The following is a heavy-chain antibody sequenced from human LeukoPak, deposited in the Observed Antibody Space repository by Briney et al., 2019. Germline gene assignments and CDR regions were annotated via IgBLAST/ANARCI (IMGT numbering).Heavy chain of an antibody. CDR2: ISYDGSNK. CDR1: GFTFSSYA. V-gene: IGHV3-30-3*01. Sequence: GGSLRLSCAASGFTFSSYAMHWVRQAPGKGLEWVAVISYDGSNKYYADSVKGRFTISRDNSKNTLYLQMNSLRAEDTAVYYCARDRGDWLSSLDYWGQGTLVTVPS. CDR3: ARDRGDWLSSLDY. J-gene: IGHJ4*02. D-gene: IGHD3/OR15-3a*01.